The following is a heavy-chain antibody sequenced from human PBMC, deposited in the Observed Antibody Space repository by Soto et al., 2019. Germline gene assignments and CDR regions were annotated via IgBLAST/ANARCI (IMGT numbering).Heavy chain of an antibody. Sequence: GGSLRLSCAASGFTVSSNYMSWVRQAPGKGLEWVSVIYSGGSTYYADSVKGRLTISRDNSKNTLYLQMNSLRAEDTAVYYCARGGCSSTSCPDYWGQGTLVTVSS. CDR2: IYSGGST. V-gene: IGHV3-53*01. D-gene: IGHD2-2*01. J-gene: IGHJ4*02. CDR1: GFTVSSNY. CDR3: ARGGCSSTSCPDY.